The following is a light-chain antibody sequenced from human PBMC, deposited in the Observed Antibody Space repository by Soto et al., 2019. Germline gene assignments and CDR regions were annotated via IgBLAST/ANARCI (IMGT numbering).Light chain of an antibody. CDR2: SSN. CDR3: AAWDVSLNGPV. J-gene: IGLJ2*01. Sequence: QSALTQPPSASGTPGQRVTISCSGSSSNIGSYTVHWYQHLPGTAPQLLIYSSNQRPSGIPDRFSGSKSGTSASLAISGLQSEDEADYYCAAWDVSLNGPVFGGGTKLTVL. CDR1: SSNIGSYT. V-gene: IGLV1-44*01.